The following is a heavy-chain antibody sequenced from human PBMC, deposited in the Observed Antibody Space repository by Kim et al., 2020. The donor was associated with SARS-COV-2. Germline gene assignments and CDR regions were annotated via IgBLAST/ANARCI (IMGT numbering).Heavy chain of an antibody. V-gene: IGHV4-39*07. CDR2: IYYSGST. J-gene: IGHJ4*02. D-gene: IGHD3-10*01. CDR1: GGSISSSSYF. Sequence: SETLSLTCTVSGGSISSSSYFWGWIRQPPGKGLEWIGSIYYSGSTYYNPSLKSRVTISADTSKNQFSLKLSSVTAADTAVYYCARVGSTMVLFDYWGQGTLVTVSS. CDR3: ARVGSTMVLFDY.